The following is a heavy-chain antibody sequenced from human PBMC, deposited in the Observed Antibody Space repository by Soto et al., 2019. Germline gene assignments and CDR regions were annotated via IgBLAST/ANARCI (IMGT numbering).Heavy chain of an antibody. J-gene: IGHJ4*02. V-gene: IGHV5-51*01. CDR1: GYIFSGYW. D-gene: IGHD6-19*01. CDR2: IYPGDSDT. Sequence: GESLKISCKASGYIFSGYWIGWVRQMPGRGLEWMGVIYPGDSDTRYSPSFQGQVTISADKSLNTAYLQWSNLRTSDTAIYYCARREGTGWPFWGQGTLVTVSS. CDR3: ARREGTGWPF.